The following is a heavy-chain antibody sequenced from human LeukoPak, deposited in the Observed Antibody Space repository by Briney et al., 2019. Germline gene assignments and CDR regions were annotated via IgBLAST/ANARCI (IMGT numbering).Heavy chain of an antibody. CDR1: GFPFATYG. CDR3: ARRGLSSAWYYFDS. V-gene: IGHV3-23*01. CDR2: ISSGGGST. Sequence: GGSLRLSCAASGFPFATYGMSWVRQAPGKGLEWVSVISSGGGSTYYADAVKDRFTISRDNSKNTLYLQMNSLRAEDTAVYYCARRGLSSAWYYFDSWGQGTLVTVSS. J-gene: IGHJ4*02. D-gene: IGHD6-19*01.